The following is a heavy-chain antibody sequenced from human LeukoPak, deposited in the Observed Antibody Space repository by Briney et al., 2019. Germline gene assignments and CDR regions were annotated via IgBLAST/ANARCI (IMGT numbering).Heavy chain of an antibody. CDR1: GFTFSSYA. CDR3: AKDGKYYYGSGSLFDY. V-gene: IGHV3-23*01. J-gene: IGHJ4*02. Sequence: PGGSLRLSCAASGFTFSSYAMSWVRQAPGKGLEWVSAISGSGGSTYYADSVKGRFTISRDNSKNTLYLQMNSLRAEDTAVYYCAKDGKYYYGSGSLFDYCGQGTLVTVSS. D-gene: IGHD3-10*01. CDR2: ISGSGGST.